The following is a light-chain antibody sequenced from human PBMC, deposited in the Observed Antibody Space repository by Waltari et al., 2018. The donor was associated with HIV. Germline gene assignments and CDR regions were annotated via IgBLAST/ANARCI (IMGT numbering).Light chain of an antibody. CDR2: DVS. CDR1: TSYVGTYNY. V-gene: IGLV2-14*03. Sequence: QSALAQPASVSGSPGQSITLSCTGTTSYVGTYNYFSCYHQHPGKGPKLVIFDVSDRPSGISDRFSGSRSGNTASLTISGLRAEDEADYFCSSYSTNTNNSPWVFGGGTKVTVL. J-gene: IGLJ3*02. CDR3: SSYSTNTNNSPWV.